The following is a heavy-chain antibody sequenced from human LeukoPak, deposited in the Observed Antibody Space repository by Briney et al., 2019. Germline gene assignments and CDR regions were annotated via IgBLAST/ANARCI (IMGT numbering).Heavy chain of an antibody. CDR2: INPNSGGT. CDR3: ARDFPRYCSGGSCYSFGY. D-gene: IGHD2-15*01. Sequence: ASVTVSFKASGYTFTGYYMHWVRQAPGQGREWMGWINPNSGGTNYAQKFQGRVTMTRDTSISTAYMELSRLRSDDTAVYYCARDFPRYCSGGSCYSFGYWGQGTLVTVSS. V-gene: IGHV1-2*02. J-gene: IGHJ4*02. CDR1: GYTFTGYY.